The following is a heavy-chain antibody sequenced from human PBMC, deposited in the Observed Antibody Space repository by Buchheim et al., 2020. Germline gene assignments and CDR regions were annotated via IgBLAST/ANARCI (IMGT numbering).Heavy chain of an antibody. V-gene: IGHV4-34*01. Sequence: QVQLQQWGAGLWKPSETLSLTCAVYGGSFSGYYWSWIRQPPGKGLEWIGEINHSGSTNYNPSLKSRVTISVDTSQNQFSLKLSSVTAAETAVYYCARVRRYCSSTSCYRVSGGWFDPWGQGTL. CDR3: ARVRRYCSSTSCYRVSGGWFDP. CDR2: INHSGST. D-gene: IGHD2-2*02. CDR1: GGSFSGYY. J-gene: IGHJ5*02.